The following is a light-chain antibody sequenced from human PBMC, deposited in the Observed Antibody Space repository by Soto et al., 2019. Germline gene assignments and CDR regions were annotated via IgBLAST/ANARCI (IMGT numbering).Light chain of an antibody. Sequence: QSALTQPASVSGSPGQSITISCTGTSSDVGFYNYVSWYQQQHPGKTPKLMIYEVDNRPSGVAIRCSGSKAGNTASLTIAAVLEEDEADYYCSSSAHGSTDVFGTGTKLTVL. CDR3: SSSAHGSTDV. V-gene: IGLV2-14*01. CDR1: SSDVGFYNY. CDR2: EVD. J-gene: IGLJ1*01.